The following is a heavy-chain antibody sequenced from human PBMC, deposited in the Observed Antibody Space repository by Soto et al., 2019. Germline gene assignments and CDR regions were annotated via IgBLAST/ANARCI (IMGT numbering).Heavy chain of an antibody. D-gene: IGHD5-12*01. J-gene: IGHJ4*02. CDR3: ARPHPRSVAAIEITFDF. CDR1: GDSIGSYH. Sequence: PSETLSLTCTASGDSIGSYHWSWVRQPPGKGLEWIGFMFSRGSDNYNPSLKRRVTISVDTSKSQFSLKLTSGTAAAPAIYYCARPHPRSVAAIEITFDFWGKGTLVTVSS. V-gene: IGHV4-59*01. CDR2: MFSRGSD.